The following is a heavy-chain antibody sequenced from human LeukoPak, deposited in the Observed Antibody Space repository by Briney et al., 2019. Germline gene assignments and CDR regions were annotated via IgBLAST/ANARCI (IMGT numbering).Heavy chain of an antibody. D-gene: IGHD1-26*01. CDR1: GGSISSYY. J-gene: IGHJ4*02. V-gene: IGHV4-59*08. Sequence: SETLSLTCTVSGGSISSYYWSWIRQPPGKGLEWIGYIYYSGSTNYNPSLKSRVTISVDTSKNQFSLKLSSVTAADTAVYYCARLVGATLSWDSWGQGTLVTVSS. CDR3: ARLVGATLSWDS. CDR2: IYYSGST.